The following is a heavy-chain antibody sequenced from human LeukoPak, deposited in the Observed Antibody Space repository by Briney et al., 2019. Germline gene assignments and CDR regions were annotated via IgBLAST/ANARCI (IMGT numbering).Heavy chain of an antibody. CDR1: GFTFAAYA. CDR3: ATMGGTMQSFDY. V-gene: IGHV3-23*01. D-gene: IGHD1-26*01. CDR2: ISGSGGST. J-gene: IGHJ4*02. Sequence: GGSLRLSCAASGFTFAAYAMTWVRQAPGKGLEWVSGISGSGGSTYYADSVRGRFTISRDNSKNTLYLQMNGLKAEDTGLFYCATMGGTMQSFDYWGQGTLVTVSS.